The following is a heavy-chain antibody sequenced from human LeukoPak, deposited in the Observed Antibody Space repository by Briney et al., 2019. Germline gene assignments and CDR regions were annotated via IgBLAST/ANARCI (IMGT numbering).Heavy chain of an antibody. D-gene: IGHD5/OR15-5a*01. J-gene: IGHJ4*02. CDR2: IKEDGNDR. CDR3: ALYDSVYGGLDY. CDR1: GFISSSHW. V-gene: IGHV3-7*01. Sequence: GGSLRLSCEASGFISSSHWLTWVRQAPGKGLEWVANIKEDGNDRYYLDSVKGRFTISRDNAKNSMSLQMKRLRAKDTAVYYCALYDSVYGGLDYWGQGTLVTVSS.